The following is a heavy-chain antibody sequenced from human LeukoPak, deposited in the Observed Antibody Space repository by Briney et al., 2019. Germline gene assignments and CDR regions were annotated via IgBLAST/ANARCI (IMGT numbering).Heavy chain of an antibody. V-gene: IGHV3-23*01. CDR1: GFTFSSYA. J-gene: IGHJ4*02. D-gene: IGHD3-22*01. CDR2: ISGSGGST. CDR3: ANQYYYDSSGYFPGDY. Sequence: GGSLRLSCAASGFTFSSYAMSWVRQAPGKGLEWVSAISGSGGSTYYADSVKGRFTISRDNSKNTLYLQMNRLRAEDTAVYYCANQYYYDSSGYFPGDYWGQGTLVTVSS.